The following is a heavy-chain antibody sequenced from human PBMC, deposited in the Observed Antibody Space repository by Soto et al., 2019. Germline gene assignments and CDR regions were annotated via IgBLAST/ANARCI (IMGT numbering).Heavy chain of an antibody. Sequence: PGGSLRLSCAASGFTVSSNYMSWVRQAPGKGLEWVSVIYSGGSTYYADSVKGRFTISRHNSKNTLYLQMNSLRAEDTAVYYCARGIAAASYYYYYYMDVWGKGTTVTVSS. V-gene: IGHV3-53*01. CDR3: ARGIAAASYYYYYYMDV. J-gene: IGHJ6*03. CDR1: GFTVSSNY. D-gene: IGHD6-13*01. CDR2: IYSGGST.